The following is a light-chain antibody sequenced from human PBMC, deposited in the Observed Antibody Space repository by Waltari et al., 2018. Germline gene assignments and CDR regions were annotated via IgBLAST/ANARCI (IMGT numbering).Light chain of an antibody. V-gene: IGKV3-20*01. CDR1: QSISKY. CDR3: QHYESLPVT. CDR2: HAS. Sequence: EIVLTQSPGTLSLSPGERVTLSCRASQSISKYLAWYQQKPGQAPRLLIYHASRRAAGIPDRFSGSGSGTDFSLSISRLEPEDFAVYYCQHYESLPVTFGQGTKVEIK. J-gene: IGKJ1*01.